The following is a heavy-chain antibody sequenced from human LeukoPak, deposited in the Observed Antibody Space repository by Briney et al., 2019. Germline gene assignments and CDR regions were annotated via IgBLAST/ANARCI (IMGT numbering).Heavy chain of an antibody. J-gene: IGHJ5*02. CDR1: GYTFTSYY. D-gene: IGHD3-10*01. CDR3: AREDYYGSGSYYNCWFDP. CDR2: INPSGGST. V-gene: IGHV1-46*01. Sequence: ASVKVSCKASGYTFTSYYMHWVRQAPGQGLEWMGIINPSGGSTSYAQKFQGRVTMTRDTSTSTVYMELSSLRSEDTAVYYCAREDYYGSGSYYNCWFDPWGQGTLVTVSP.